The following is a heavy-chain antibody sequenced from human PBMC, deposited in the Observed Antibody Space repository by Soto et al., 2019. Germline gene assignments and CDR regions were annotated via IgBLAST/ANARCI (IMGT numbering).Heavy chain of an antibody. CDR2: ISAYNGNT. V-gene: IGHV1-18*01. Sequence: ASVKVSCKASGYTFTSYGISWVRQAPGQGLEWMGWISAYNGNTNYAQKLQGRVTMTTDTSTSTAYMELSSLRSDDTAVYYCARGSSSPYYYYGMDVWGQGTTVTVSS. J-gene: IGHJ6*02. CDR3: ARGSSSPYYYYGMDV. D-gene: IGHD6-6*01. CDR1: GYTFTSYG.